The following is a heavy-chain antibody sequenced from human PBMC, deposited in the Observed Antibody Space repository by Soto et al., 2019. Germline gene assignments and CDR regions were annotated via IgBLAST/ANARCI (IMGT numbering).Heavy chain of an antibody. CDR2: VSCSGYNP. J-gene: IGHJ4*02. V-gene: IGHV3-20*01. Sequence: GGPLRLSCAASGGTFSNYAMAWVSKRKEKGIDLVSRVSCSGYNPPPPDSVPRRFTNSRVNAKNSLFLQMSVLRVEDTALYHCARDPGDYLSGIYTPFAFRRKGTPVTVFS. CDR1: GGTFSNYA. D-gene: IGHD4-17*01. CDR3: ARDPGDYLSGIYTPFAF.